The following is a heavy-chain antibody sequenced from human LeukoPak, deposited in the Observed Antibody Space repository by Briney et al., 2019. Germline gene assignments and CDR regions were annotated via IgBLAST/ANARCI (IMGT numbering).Heavy chain of an antibody. CDR1: VGTFSSYA. CDR3: ARDGYYGSGSYYTTLGY. CDR2: IIPIFGTA. J-gene: IGHJ4*02. V-gene: IGHV1-69*13. D-gene: IGHD3-10*01. Sequence: SVKVSCKASVGTFSSYAISWVRQAPGQGLEWMGGIIPIFGTANYAQKFQGRVTITADESTSTAYMELSSLRSEDTAVYYCARDGYYGSGSYYTTLGYWGQGTLVTVSS.